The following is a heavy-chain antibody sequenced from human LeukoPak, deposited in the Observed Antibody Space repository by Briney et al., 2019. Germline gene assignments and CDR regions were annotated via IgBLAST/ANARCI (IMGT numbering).Heavy chain of an antibody. D-gene: IGHD3-22*01. CDR1: GFTFSSYW. CDR2: IKQDGSEK. V-gene: IGHV3-7*01. CDR3: AKDLGYYYDSSGYYYGGFDY. Sequence: GGSLRLSCAASGFTFSSYWMSWVRQAPGKGLEWVANIKQDGSEKYYVDSVKGRFTISRDNAKNSLYLQMNSLRAEDTAVYYCAKDLGYYYDSSGYYYGGFDYWGQGTLVTVSS. J-gene: IGHJ4*02.